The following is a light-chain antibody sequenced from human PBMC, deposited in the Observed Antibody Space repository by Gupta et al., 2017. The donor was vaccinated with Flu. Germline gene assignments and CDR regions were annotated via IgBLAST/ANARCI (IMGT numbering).Light chain of an antibody. Sequence: DIVMTQSPLSLPVTPGEPASISCRSSQSLLHSNGYNYLDWYLQKPGQSPQHLIYLGSNRASGVTDRFSGSGAGTDFTLKSSRGEAEDVGVYYCMQDLQTLVFGQGTKVEIK. CDR1: QSLLHSNGYNY. CDR2: LGS. CDR3: MQDLQTLV. J-gene: IGKJ1*01. V-gene: IGKV2-28*01.